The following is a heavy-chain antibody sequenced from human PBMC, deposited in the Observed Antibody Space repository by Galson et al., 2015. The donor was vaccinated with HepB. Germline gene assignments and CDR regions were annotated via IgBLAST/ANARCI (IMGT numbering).Heavy chain of an antibody. D-gene: IGHD6-6*01. Sequence: SLRLSCAASGFTFSSYAMHWVRQAPGKGLEWVAVISYDGSNKYYADSVKGRFTISRDNSKNTLYLQMNSLRAEDTAVYYCAFGAARPDELGDASDIWGQGTMVTVSS. CDR3: AFGAARPDELGDASDI. J-gene: IGHJ3*02. CDR1: GFTFSSYA. CDR2: ISYDGSNK. V-gene: IGHV3-30-3*01.